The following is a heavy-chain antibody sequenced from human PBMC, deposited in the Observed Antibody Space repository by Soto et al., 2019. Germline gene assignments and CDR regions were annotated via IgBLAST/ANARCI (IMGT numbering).Heavy chain of an antibody. D-gene: IGHD2-21*02. CDR3: ARAGCGGDCSLDY. CDR1: GYTFTSFY. Sequence: QVQLVQSGAEVKKPGASVKVSCKASGYTFTSFYMHWVRQAPGQGPEWMGIINPSGGSTTYAQKFQGRVTMTRDTYTTTVYMELGSLRSEDTAVYYCARAGCGGDCSLDYWGQGTLVTVSS. V-gene: IGHV1-46*01. J-gene: IGHJ4*02. CDR2: INPSGGST.